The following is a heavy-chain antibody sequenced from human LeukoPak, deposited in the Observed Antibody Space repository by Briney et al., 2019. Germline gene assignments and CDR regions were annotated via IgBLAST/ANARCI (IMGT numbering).Heavy chain of an antibody. D-gene: IGHD3-9*01. J-gene: IGHJ3*02. CDR2: ISGSGGST. CDR3: AKGSSILQDAFDI. CDR1: GFTFSNYA. V-gene: IGHV3-23*01. Sequence: GGSLRLSCAASGFTFSNYAMSWVRQAPGKGLEWVSAISGSGGSTYYADSVKGRFTISRDNSKNTLYLQMNSLRAEDTAVYYCAKGSSILQDAFDIRGQGTMVTVSS.